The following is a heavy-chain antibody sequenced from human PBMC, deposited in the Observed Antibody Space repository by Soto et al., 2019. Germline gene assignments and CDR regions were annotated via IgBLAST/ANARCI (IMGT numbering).Heavy chain of an antibody. CDR1: GGSFSGYY. J-gene: IGHJ4*02. CDR2: INHSGST. Sequence: SETLSLTCAVYGGSFSGYYWSWIRQPPGKGLEWIGEINHSGSTNYNPSLKSRVTISVDTSKNQFSLKLSSVTAADTAVYYCARGARLISSSWYSGPIAPYYFDYWGQGTLVTVSS. V-gene: IGHV4-34*01. D-gene: IGHD6-13*01. CDR3: ARGARLISSSWYSGPIAPYYFDY.